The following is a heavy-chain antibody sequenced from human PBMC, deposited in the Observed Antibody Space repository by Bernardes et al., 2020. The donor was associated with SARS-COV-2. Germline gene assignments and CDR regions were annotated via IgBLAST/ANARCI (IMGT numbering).Heavy chain of an antibody. CDR3: ARRGGDFWSGYYTGNWFDP. Sequence: GASLKISCKGSGYSFTSYWIGWVRQMPGKGLEWMGIIYPGDSDTRYSPSFQGQVTISADKSISTAYLQWSSLKASDTAMYYCARRGGDFWSGYYTGNWFDPWGQGTLVTVSS. V-gene: IGHV5-51*01. CDR2: IYPGDSDT. CDR1: GYSFTSYW. J-gene: IGHJ5*02. D-gene: IGHD3-3*01.